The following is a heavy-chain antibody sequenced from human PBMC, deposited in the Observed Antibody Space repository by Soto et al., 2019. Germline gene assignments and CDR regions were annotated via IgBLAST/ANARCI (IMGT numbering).Heavy chain of an antibody. Sequence: QVQLVQSGAEVKKPGSSVKVSCKAPGGTFSSYAISWVRQAPGQGLEWMGGIIPIFGTANYAQKFQVRVRITAAESTTTGYMDLSSMRSEDAAVYYCERSQGGSASLDIYYYYYYGMDVWGQGTTVTVSS. CDR2: IIPIFGTA. CDR1: GGTFSSYA. D-gene: IGHD2-15*01. V-gene: IGHV1-69*01. CDR3: ERSQGGSASLDIYYYYYYGMDV. J-gene: IGHJ6*02.